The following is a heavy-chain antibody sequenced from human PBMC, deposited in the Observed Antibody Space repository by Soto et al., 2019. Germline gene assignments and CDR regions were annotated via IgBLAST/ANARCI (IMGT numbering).Heavy chain of an antibody. Sequence: QVQLQESGPGLVKPSQTLSLTCTVSGGSISSGGYYWSWIRQHPGKGLEWIGYIYYSGSTYYNPSLTSRVTISVDTAKNRFSLKLSSVTAADTAVYYCARALTTVTLFDPWGQGTLVTVSS. V-gene: IGHV4-31*03. CDR1: GGSISSGGYY. CDR2: IYYSGST. J-gene: IGHJ5*02. D-gene: IGHD4-17*01. CDR3: ARALTTVTLFDP.